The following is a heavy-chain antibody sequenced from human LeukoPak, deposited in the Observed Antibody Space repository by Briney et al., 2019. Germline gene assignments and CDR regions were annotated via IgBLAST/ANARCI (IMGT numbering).Heavy chain of an antibody. Sequence: PGGSLRLSCAASGFTFSIYSMNWVRQAPGKGLEWVGRIKSKTDGGTTDYAAPVKGRFTISRDDSKNTLYLQMNSLKTEDTAVYYCTTEVVVVPSRGDYWGQGTLVTVSS. J-gene: IGHJ4*02. CDR2: IKSKTDGGTT. CDR3: TTEVVVVPSRGDY. D-gene: IGHD2-2*01. V-gene: IGHV3-15*01. CDR1: GFTFSIYS.